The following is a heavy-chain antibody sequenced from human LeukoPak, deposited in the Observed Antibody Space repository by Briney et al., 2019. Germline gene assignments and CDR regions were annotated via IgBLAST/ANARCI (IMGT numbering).Heavy chain of an antibody. D-gene: IGHD6-13*01. CDR2: IKQDGSEK. Sequence: GGSLRLSCAASGFTLSTYWMNWVRQAPGKGLEWVANIKQDGSEKNYGDSVKGRFTISRDNSKNTLYLQMNSLRAEDTAVYYCAKEAAGSFDYWGQGTLVTVSS. J-gene: IGHJ4*02. CDR3: AKEAAGSFDY. V-gene: IGHV3-7*03. CDR1: GFTLSTYW.